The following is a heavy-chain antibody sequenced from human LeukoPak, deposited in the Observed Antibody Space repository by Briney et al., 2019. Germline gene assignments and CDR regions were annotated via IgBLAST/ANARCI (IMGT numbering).Heavy chain of an antibody. CDR1: GFTFSSYT. CDR3: ATDMGEAAIIFEY. D-gene: IGHD2-2*02. CDR2: ISSSSNTI. J-gene: IGHJ4*02. Sequence: GGSLRLSCAASGFTFSSYTMNWVRQAPGKGLEWLSYISSSSNTIHYADSVKGRFTISRDNSKNTLYLQVNSLRTEDTAIYYCATDMGEAAIIFEYWGQGTLVTVSS. V-gene: IGHV3-48*01.